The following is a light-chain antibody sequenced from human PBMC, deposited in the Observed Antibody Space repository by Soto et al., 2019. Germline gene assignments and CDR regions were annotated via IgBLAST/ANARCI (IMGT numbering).Light chain of an antibody. CDR3: QDYGTSAPWT. CDR2: RGC. J-gene: IGKJ1*01. CDR1: QNIRGNE. V-gene: IGKV3-20*01. Sequence: IVLTQSPGTLSLSPGERTTLSCRASQNIRGNELAWYQQKPGQPPRLLIYRGCSGAPGIPDRFGGRGSGTEFTLTISRLEPEDFAVYYCQDYGTSAPWTFGQGTRVEIK.